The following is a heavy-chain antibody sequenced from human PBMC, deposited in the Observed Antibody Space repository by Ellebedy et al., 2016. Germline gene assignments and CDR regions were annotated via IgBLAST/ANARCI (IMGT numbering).Heavy chain of an antibody. CDR1: GFTFSNYW. CDR2: IKRDGSEK. D-gene: IGHD2-8*02. Sequence: GESLKISCAASGFTFSNYWVSWVRQAPGKGLEWVANIKRDGSEKYYVDSVKGRFTISRDNAKNSLYLQMSSLRAEDTAVYYCARDQYWSRDYWGQGTLVTVSS. V-gene: IGHV3-7*03. CDR3: ARDQYWSRDY. J-gene: IGHJ4*02.